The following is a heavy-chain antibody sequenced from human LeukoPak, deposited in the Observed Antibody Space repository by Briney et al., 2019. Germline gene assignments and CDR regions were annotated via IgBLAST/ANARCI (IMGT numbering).Heavy chain of an antibody. CDR1: GYTFAGYN. J-gene: IGHJ4*02. Sequence: ASVKVSCKASGYTFAGYNMHWVRQAPGQGLDWMGWINPNSGATNYAQKFQGRVTMTRDTSISTAYMELSSLRSDDTAVYYCARDSGLGPTWHPFDHWGQGTPVTVSS. D-gene: IGHD1-26*01. CDR2: INPNSGAT. V-gene: IGHV1-2*02. CDR3: ARDSGLGPTWHPFDH.